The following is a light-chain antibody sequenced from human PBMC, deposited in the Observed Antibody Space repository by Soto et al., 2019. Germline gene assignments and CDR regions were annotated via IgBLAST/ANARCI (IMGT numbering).Light chain of an antibody. CDR2: EVS. V-gene: IGLV2-14*01. J-gene: IGLJ3*02. CDR1: SSDVGGYNY. Sequence: QSALTQPASVSGSPGQSITISCTGTSSDVGGYNYVSWYQQHPGKAPKSMIYEVSNRPSGVSNRFSGSKSGNTASLTISGLQAEDEADYYCTSYTTSSTHWVFGGGTKVTVL. CDR3: TSYTTSSTHWV.